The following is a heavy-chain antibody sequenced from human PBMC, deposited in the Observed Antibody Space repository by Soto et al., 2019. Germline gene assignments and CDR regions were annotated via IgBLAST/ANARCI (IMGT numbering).Heavy chain of an antibody. J-gene: IGHJ4*02. Sequence: SETLSLTCTVSGASISYGGFSWSWIRQSPGKGLEWIGYISHLESTYFHPSFKSRLTMSIDRTRNQFSLKLSSVTAADMDVYYCARGGGYDSFDYWGQGVLVTVSS. D-gene: IGHD5-12*01. V-gene: IGHV4-30-2*06. CDR1: GASISYGGFS. CDR2: ISHLEST. CDR3: ARGGGYDSFDY.